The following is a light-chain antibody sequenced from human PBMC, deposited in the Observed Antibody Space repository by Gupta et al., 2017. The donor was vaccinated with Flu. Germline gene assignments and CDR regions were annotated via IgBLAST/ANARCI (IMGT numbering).Light chain of an antibody. V-gene: IGLV1-44*01. CDR3: SAWDDSLNGPV. CDR1: SSNIGSNH. J-gene: IGLJ2*01. Sequence: SVLTQPPSASGTPGQRVTISCSGSSSNIGSNHVNWYQQLPGTAPKLLIYSNNQRPSGVPDRFSGSKSGTAASLAISGIQSEDEADYYCSAWDDSLNGPVFGGGTKLTVL. CDR2: SNN.